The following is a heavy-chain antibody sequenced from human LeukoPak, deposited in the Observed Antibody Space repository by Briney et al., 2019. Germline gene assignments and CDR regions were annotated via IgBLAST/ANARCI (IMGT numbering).Heavy chain of an antibody. CDR2: ISYDGSNK. CDR3: ARGNPLALFDY. V-gene: IGHV3-30-3*01. J-gene: IGHJ4*02. D-gene: IGHD1-14*01. CDR1: GFTFSSYA. Sequence: PGGSLRLSCAASGFTFSSYAMHWVRQAPGKGLEWVAVISYDGSNKYYADSVKGRFTISRDNSKNTLYLQMNSLRAEDTAVYYCARGNPLALFDYWGQGTLVTVSS.